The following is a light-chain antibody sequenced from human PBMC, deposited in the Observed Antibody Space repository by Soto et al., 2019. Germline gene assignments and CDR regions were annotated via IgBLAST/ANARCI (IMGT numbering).Light chain of an antibody. CDR3: QQYNNWPRT. CDR2: GAS. CDR1: QSVSSN. J-gene: IGKJ1*01. V-gene: IGKV3-15*01. Sequence: EIVMTQSPATLSVSPEERATISCRASQSVSSNLAWYQQKHGQAPMLLLYGASTRATGIPSRFSGSWSGTEFTLTISSLQSEDFAVYYWQQYNNWPRTFGQGTKV.